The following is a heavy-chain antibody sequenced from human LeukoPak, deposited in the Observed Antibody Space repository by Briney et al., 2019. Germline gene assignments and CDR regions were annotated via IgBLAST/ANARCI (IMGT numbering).Heavy chain of an antibody. V-gene: IGHV1-24*01. Sequence: GASVKVSCKVSGYTLTELSMHWVRQAPGNGLEWMGGFDPEDGETIYTQKFQGRVTMTEDTSTDTAYMELSSLRSEDTAVYYCATMVRGATAYFDYWGQGTLVTVSS. D-gene: IGHD3-10*01. CDR3: ATMVRGATAYFDY. CDR2: FDPEDGET. J-gene: IGHJ4*02. CDR1: GYTLTELS.